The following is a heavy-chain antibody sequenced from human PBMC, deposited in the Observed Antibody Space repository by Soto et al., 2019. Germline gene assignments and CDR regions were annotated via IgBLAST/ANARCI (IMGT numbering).Heavy chain of an antibody. CDR1: GFIFSSYW. CDR3: AREFRAPGRDSKWFDR. J-gene: IGHJ5*02. V-gene: IGHV3-74*03. Sequence: GGSLRLSCAASGFIFSSYWMHGVRQVPGKGTVWVARINSAGRNTKYTDSVKGRFTISRDNAKNTLYLQMNSLRAEDTAVYDCAREFRAPGRDSKWFDRCGRGPV. CDR2: INSAGRNT.